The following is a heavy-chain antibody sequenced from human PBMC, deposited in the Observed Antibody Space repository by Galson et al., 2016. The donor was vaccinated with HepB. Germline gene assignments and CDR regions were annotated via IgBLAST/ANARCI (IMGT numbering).Heavy chain of an antibody. Sequence: SLRLSCAASGFTFSTHWMTWFRQAPGKGLEWVANIKEDGSEKFYVDSAKGRFTISRDNAKNSLYLQMNTLRAEDTAVYYCAKGLGRDFWGQGTLVTVSS. CDR2: IKEDGSEK. V-gene: IGHV3-7*03. CDR3: AKGLGRDF. J-gene: IGHJ4*02. CDR1: GFTFSTHW. D-gene: IGHD3-16*01.